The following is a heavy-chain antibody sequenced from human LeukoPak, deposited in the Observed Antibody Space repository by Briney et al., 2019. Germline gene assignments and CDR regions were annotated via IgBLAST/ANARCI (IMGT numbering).Heavy chain of an antibody. Sequence: SDTLSLTCTVSGSSISSSSYYWGWIRQPPGKGLEWIGSIYYSGSTYYNPSLKSRVTISVDTSKNQFSLKLSSVTAADTAVYYCARPAAAGTPLAEYLQHWGQGTLVTVSS. CDR3: ARPAAAGTPLAEYLQH. V-gene: IGHV4-39*01. D-gene: IGHD6-13*01. J-gene: IGHJ1*01. CDR2: IYYSGST. CDR1: GSSISSSSYY.